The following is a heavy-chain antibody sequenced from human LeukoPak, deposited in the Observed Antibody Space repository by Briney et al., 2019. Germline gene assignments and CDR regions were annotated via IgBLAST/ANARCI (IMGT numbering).Heavy chain of an antibody. Sequence: PGGSLRLSCAASGFTFSSYAMSWVRQAPGKGLEWVSAISGSGGSTYYADSVKGRFTISRDNSKNTLYLQMNSPRAEDTAVYYCAKFGPSGSYYRPFDYWGQGTLVTVSS. CDR1: GFTFSSYA. J-gene: IGHJ4*02. CDR2: ISGSGGST. CDR3: AKFGPSGSYYRPFDY. D-gene: IGHD1-26*01. V-gene: IGHV3-23*01.